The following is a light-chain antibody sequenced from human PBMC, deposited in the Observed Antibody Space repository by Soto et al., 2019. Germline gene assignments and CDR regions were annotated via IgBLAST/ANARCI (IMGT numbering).Light chain of an antibody. CDR2: GAS. CDR1: LKISTY. J-gene: IGKJ3*01. V-gene: IGKV1-39*01. Sequence: IQMTQSPPSLSASVGDRVILTCRSGLKISTYLNWYHQRPGKVPNLLIYGASNLQGGVSSRFSGSGYGTEFTLTITDLQPEDFATYYCQQGYSSPWTFGPGTTVAIK. CDR3: QQGYSSPWT.